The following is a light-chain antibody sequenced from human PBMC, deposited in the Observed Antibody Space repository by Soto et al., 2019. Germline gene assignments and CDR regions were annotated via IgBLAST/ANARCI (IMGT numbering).Light chain of an antibody. CDR2: KAS. J-gene: IGKJ2*01. CDR1: QSINYW. Sequence: DIQMTQSPSTLAASVGDRVIITCRASQSINYWLAWYQQKPGKAPKLLIYKASTLESGVPSRFSGSASGTEFTLTISSLQPDDFATYYCQQYNNSPYTFGQGTELEIK. CDR3: QQYNNSPYT. V-gene: IGKV1-5*03.